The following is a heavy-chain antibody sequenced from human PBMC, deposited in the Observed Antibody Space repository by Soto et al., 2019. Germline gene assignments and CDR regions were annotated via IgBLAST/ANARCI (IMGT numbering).Heavy chain of an antibody. Sequence: GGSLRLSWAASGFTFSDSYMSWSRQAPGKGLEWISYITFSGNTVYYADSFKGRFTISRDNAKNSLYLQMNSLRAEDTAVYYCAKEPPYYYDSSGYYRGEYWGQGTLVTVSS. J-gene: IGHJ4*02. CDR2: ITFSGNTV. CDR3: AKEPPYYYDSSGYYRGEY. V-gene: IGHV3-11*01. CDR1: GFTFSDSY. D-gene: IGHD3-22*01.